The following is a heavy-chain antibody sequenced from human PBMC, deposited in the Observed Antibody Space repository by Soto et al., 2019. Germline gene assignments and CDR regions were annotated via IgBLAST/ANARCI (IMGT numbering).Heavy chain of an antibody. Sequence: QVQLVESGGGVVQPGRSLRLSCAASGFTFSSYGMHWVRQAPGKGLEWVAVISYDGSNKYYADSVKGRFTISRDNSKNXXXXXXXXLXXXDXAVYXCAKDLAEMATSLRFDYWGQGTLVTVSS. CDR3: AKDLAEMATSLRFDY. V-gene: IGHV3-30*18. J-gene: IGHJ4*02. CDR2: ISYDGSNK. D-gene: IGHD5-12*01. CDR1: GFTFSSYG.